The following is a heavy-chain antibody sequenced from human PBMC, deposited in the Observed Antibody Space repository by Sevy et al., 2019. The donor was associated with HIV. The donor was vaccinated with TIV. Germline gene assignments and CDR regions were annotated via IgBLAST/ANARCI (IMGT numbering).Heavy chain of an antibody. CDR2: INQDGSEK. J-gene: IGHJ5*02. V-gene: IGHV3-7*01. D-gene: IGHD2-21*02. CDR3: ATRLVLVVSATWFDP. CDR1: GFTFRSYW. Sequence: GGSLRLSCAASGFTFRSYWMSWVRQAPGKGLEWVANINQDGSEKYYVDSVKGRFTISRDNAKNSLYLQMNSLRAEDTAVYYCATRLVLVVSATWFDPWGQGTLVTVSS.